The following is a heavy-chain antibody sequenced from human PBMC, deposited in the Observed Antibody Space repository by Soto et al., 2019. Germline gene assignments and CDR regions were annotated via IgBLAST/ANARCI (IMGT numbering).Heavy chain of an antibody. V-gene: IGHV3-11*01. CDR2: ISSSGSTI. J-gene: IGHJ6*03. D-gene: IGHD1-7*01. CDR3: ARQNWNYNPRKLHYYYYYYMDV. CDR1: GFTFSDYY. Sequence: PGGSLRLSCAASGFTFSDYYMSWIRQAPGKGLEWVSYISSSGSTIYYADSVKGRFTISRDNAKNSLYLQMNSLRAEDTAVYYCARQNWNYNPRKLHYYYYYYMDVWGKGTTVTVSS.